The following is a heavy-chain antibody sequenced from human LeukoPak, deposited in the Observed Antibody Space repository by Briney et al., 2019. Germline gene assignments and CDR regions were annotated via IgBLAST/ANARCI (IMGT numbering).Heavy chain of an antibody. CDR2: IYTSGST. V-gene: IGHV4-61*02. CDR1: GGSISSGSYY. CDR3: ARGSPVSSSYSYFDY. Sequence: NPSETLSLTCTVSGGSISSGSYYWSWIRQPAGKGLEWIGCIYTSGSTNYNPSLKSRVTISVDTSKNQFSLKLSSVTAADTAVYYCARGSPVSSSYSYFDYWGQGTLVTVSS. D-gene: IGHD6-6*01. J-gene: IGHJ4*02.